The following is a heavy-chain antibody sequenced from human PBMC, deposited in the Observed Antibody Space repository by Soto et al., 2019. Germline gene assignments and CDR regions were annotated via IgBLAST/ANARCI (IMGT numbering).Heavy chain of an antibody. CDR2: IFYSGST. Sequence: QVQLQESGPGLVKPSQTLSLTCTVSGGSISSAGYNWSWIRQHPGKGLEWIGYIFYSGSTYYNPSLKSRVTISVDTSKNQFSLKLSSVTAADTAVYYWARYGSGTYDPTTFDYWGQGTLVTVSS. CDR3: ARYGSGTYDPTTFDY. D-gene: IGHD3-10*01. V-gene: IGHV4-31*03. J-gene: IGHJ4*02. CDR1: GGSISSAGYN.